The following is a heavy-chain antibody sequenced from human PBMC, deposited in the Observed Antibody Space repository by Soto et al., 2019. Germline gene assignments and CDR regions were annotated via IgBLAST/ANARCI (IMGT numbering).Heavy chain of an antibody. D-gene: IGHD6-19*01. CDR2: INHSGST. J-gene: IGHJ4*02. Sequence: QVQLQQWGAGLLKPSETLSLTCAVYGGSFSGYYWSWIRQPPGKGLEWIGEINHSGSTNYNPSLKSRVTISVDTSKNQFSLKLSSVTAADTAVYYCARGAEQYEPIFYSSGDDYWGQGTLVTVSS. V-gene: IGHV4-34*01. CDR3: ARGAEQYEPIFYSSGDDY. CDR1: GGSFSGYY.